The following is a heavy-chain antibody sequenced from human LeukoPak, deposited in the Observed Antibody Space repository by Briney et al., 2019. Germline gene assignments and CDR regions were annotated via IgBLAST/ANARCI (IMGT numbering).Heavy chain of an antibody. CDR2: IIPIFGIA. J-gene: IGHJ3*02. D-gene: IGHD3-22*01. CDR1: GGTFNIYA. Sequence: ASGKVSFNASGGTFNIYAFSWVRQAPGQGLGLVGRIIPIFGIANYAQMFQGRVTITADKSTNTDYMELSSLRSEDTAVYYCARVCYDSSGAGFFDIWGQGTMVTVSS. V-gene: IGHV1-69*04. CDR3: ARVCYDSSGAGFFDI.